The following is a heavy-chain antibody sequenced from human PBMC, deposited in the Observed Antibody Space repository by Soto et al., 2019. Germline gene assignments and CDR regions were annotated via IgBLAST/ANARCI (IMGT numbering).Heavy chain of an antibody. CDR2: ISYDGSNK. Sequence: GGSLRLSCAASGFTFSSYAMHWVRQAPGKGLEWVAVISYDGSNKYYADSVKGRFTISRDNSKNTLYLQMNSLRAEDTAVYYCARDNCSGGSCYGTYDYWGQGTLVTVSS. J-gene: IGHJ4*02. V-gene: IGHV3-30-3*01. CDR1: GFTFSSYA. D-gene: IGHD2-15*01. CDR3: ARDNCSGGSCYGTYDY.